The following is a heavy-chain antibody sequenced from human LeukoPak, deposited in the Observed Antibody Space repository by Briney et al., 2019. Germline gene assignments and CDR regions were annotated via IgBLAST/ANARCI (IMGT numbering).Heavy chain of an antibody. J-gene: IGHJ4*02. V-gene: IGHV3-21*04. Sequence: GGSLRLSCAASGFTFSSYSMNWVRQAPGKGLEWVSSVSSSSSYIYYADSVKGRFTISRDNSKNTLYLQMNSLRAEDTAVYYCAKFSDWNYEGVDYWGQGTLVTVSS. CDR1: GFTFSSYS. CDR2: VSSSSSYI. CDR3: AKFSDWNYEGVDY. D-gene: IGHD1-7*01.